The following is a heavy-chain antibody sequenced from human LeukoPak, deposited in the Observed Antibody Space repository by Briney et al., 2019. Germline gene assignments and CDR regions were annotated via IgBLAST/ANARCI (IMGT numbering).Heavy chain of an antibody. CDR1: GFTFSSYG. CDR2: IRYDGSNK. CDR3: APKIQYQLLYEAWAY. Sequence: GGSLRLSCAASGFTFSSYGMHWVRQAPGKGLEWVAFIRYDGSNKYYADSVKGRFTISRDNSKNTLYLQMNSLRAEDTAVYYCAPKIQYQLLYEAWAYWGQGTLVTVSS. D-gene: IGHD2-2*02. V-gene: IGHV3-30*02. J-gene: IGHJ4*02.